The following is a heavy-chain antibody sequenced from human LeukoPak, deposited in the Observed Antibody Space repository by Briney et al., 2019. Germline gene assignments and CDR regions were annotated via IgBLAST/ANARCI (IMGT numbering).Heavy chain of an antibody. CDR3: ARHSYYYDSSGYHYYFDY. CDR1: GGSVSSGSYY. CDR2: IYYSGST. V-gene: IGHV4-61*01. Sequence: SETLSLTCTVSGGSVSSGSYYWSWIRQPPGKGLEWIGYIYYSGSTNYNPSLKSRVTISVDTSKNQFSLKLSSVTAADTAVYYCARHSYYYDSSGYHYYFDYWGQGTLVTVSS. J-gene: IGHJ4*02. D-gene: IGHD3-22*01.